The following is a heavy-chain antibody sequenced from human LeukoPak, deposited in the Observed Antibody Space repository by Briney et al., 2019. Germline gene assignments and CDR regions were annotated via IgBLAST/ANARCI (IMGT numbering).Heavy chain of an antibody. CDR1: GGIFNNYA. J-gene: IGHJ6*03. CDR3: ARGGYYDSSGLYYYYMDV. D-gene: IGHD3-22*01. CDR2: IIPIFGTA. Sequence: SVKVSCKASGGIFNNYAISWVRQAPGQGLEWMGGIIPIFGTANYVQKFQGRVTITADESTSTAYMELSSLRSEDTAVYYCARGGYYDSSGLYYYYMDVWGTGNTVSVSS. V-gene: IGHV1-69*13.